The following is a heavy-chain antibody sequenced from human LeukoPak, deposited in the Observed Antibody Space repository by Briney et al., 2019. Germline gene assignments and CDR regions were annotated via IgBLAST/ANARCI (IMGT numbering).Heavy chain of an antibody. Sequence: GGSLRLSCAVSGFTVSSNYMTWVRQAPGKGLEWVSVIYRGGTRYYADSMKGRFTISRDISQNTLYLQMNSLRAEDTAVYYCAKDFVVVPAATGSFDYWGQGTLVTVSS. CDR2: IYRGGTR. CDR3: AKDFVVVPAATGSFDY. D-gene: IGHD2-2*01. CDR1: GFTVSSNY. V-gene: IGHV3-53*01. J-gene: IGHJ4*02.